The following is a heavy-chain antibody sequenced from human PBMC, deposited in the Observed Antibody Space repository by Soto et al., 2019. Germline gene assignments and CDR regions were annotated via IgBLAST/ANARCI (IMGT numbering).Heavy chain of an antibody. CDR1: GLTSSTYA. J-gene: IGHJ6*02. CDR2: ISGSGDST. CDR3: AKAPLDIVVDDYYYQLDV. D-gene: IGHD2-15*01. V-gene: IGHV3-23*01. Sequence: GGSLRLSCAASGLTSSTYAMNWVRQAPGKGLEWVSGISGSGDSTYYADSVKGRFIVSRDKSKTTLHLQMNSLRAEDTAIYYCAKAPLDIVVDDYYYQLDVWGQGTTVTVSS.